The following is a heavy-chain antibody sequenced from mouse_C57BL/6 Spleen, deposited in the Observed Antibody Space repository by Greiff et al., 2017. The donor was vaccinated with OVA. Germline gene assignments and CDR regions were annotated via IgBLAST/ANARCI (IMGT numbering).Heavy chain of an antibody. J-gene: IGHJ2*01. CDR3: ARGGNGYYFDY. V-gene: IGHV1-55*01. Sequence: QVHVKQPGAELVKPGASVKMSCKASGYTFTSYWITWVKQRPGQGLEWIGDIYPGSGSTNYNEKFKSKATLTVDTSSSTAYMQLSSLTSEDSAVYYCARGGNGYYFDYWGQGTTLTVSS. CDR2: IYPGSGST. CDR1: GYTFTSYW. D-gene: IGHD2-2*01.